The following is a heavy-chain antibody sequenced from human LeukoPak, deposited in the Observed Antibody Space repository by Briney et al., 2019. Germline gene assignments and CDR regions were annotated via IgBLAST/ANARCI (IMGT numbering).Heavy chain of an antibody. CDR2: ITSSTSSSNSYI. CDR1: GFTFSTYC. V-gene: IGHV3-21*01. CDR3: ATGTGTHNWFDP. D-gene: IGHD1-1*01. J-gene: IGHJ5*02. Sequence: PGGSLRLSCAASGFTFSTYCMNWVRQAPGKGLEWVSSITSSTSSSNSYIYYADSVKGRFTISRDNAKNSLYLQMNSLRAEDTAVYYCATGTGTHNWFDPWGQGTLVTVSS.